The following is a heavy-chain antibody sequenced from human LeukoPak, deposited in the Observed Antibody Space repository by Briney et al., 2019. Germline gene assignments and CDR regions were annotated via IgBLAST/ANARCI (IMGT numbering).Heavy chain of an antibody. J-gene: IGHJ5*02. V-gene: IGHV4-61*02. D-gene: IGHD2-2*01. CDR1: GGSISSGSYY. CDR3: ARFGTTSGRGFDP. Sequence: SQTLSLTCTVSGGSISSGSYYWSWIRQPAGKGLEWIGRIYTSGSTNYNPSLKSRVTISPDTSKNQFSLKLSSVTAADTAIYYCARFGTTSGRGFDPWGQGTLVTVSS. CDR2: IYTSGST.